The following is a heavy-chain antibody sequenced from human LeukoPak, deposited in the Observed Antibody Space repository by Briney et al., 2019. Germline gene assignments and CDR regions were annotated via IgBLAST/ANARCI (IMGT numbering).Heavy chain of an antibody. D-gene: IGHD3-3*01. CDR2: ISSSSSTI. J-gene: IGHJ4*02. CDR1: GFTFSDYS. V-gene: IGHV3-48*01. Sequence: GGSLRLSCAASGFTFSDYSMNWVRQAPGKGLEWVSYISSSSSTIYYADSVKGRFTISRDNAKNSLYLQMNSLRAEDTAVYYCARVGFAGRLDYWGQGSLVTVSS. CDR3: ARVGFAGRLDY.